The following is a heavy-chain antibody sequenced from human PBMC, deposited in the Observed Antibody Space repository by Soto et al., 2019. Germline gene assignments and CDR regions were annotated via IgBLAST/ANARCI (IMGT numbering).Heavy chain of an antibody. J-gene: IGHJ4*02. V-gene: IGHV3-30*18. CDR2: ISYDGSNK. D-gene: IGHD2-21*01. CDR1: GFTFSRYG. Sequence: GGSLRLSYSASGFTFSRYGMNWLRQAPGKGLEWVAVISYDGSNKYYADSVKGRFTISRDNSKNTLYLQMNSLRAEDTAVYFCAKLVENSVDDYWGQGSLVTLSS. CDR3: AKLVENSVDDY.